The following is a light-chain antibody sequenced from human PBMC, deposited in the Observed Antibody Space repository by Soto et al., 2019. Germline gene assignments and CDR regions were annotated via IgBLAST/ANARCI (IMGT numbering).Light chain of an antibody. Sequence: EIGMMQSPATLSVSPGEGATLSCRARQRFGGTIAWYQQKPGQKPRLLIYDASIRATGVPARFSGSPSGTEFTLTIPSLQSKDFAVDYGQHYSDCPLPFGGGTRVE. V-gene: IGKV3-15*01. CDR1: QRFGGT. J-gene: IGKJ4*01. CDR2: DAS. CDR3: QHYSDCPLP.